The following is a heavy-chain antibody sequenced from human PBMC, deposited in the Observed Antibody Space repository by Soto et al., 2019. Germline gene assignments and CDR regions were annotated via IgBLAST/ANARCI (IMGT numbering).Heavy chain of an antibody. J-gene: IGHJ4*02. D-gene: IGHD2-8*01. CDR1: GDSISNLDYF. Sequence: SETLSLTCSVSGDSISNLDYFWAWIRQPPGQALEYIGYIYKSATTYYNPSFESRVAISVDTSKSQFSLNVTSVTAADTAVYFCAGFGVGDRDDKWGQGTLVTVSS. V-gene: IGHV4-30-4*01. CDR3: AGFGVGDRDDK. CDR2: IYKSATT.